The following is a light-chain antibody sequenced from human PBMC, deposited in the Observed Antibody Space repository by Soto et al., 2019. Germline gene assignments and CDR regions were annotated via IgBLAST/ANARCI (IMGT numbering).Light chain of an antibody. J-gene: IGKJ3*01. Sequence: DIQMTQSPSTLSASVGDRVTITCRASQSISSWLAWYQQKPGKAPKLLIYKASTLESGVPSRFGGSGSGTEFTLTISSLQPDDFAPYYCQQSFTFGPGTKVDIK. CDR2: KAS. CDR3: QQSFT. CDR1: QSISSW. V-gene: IGKV1-5*03.